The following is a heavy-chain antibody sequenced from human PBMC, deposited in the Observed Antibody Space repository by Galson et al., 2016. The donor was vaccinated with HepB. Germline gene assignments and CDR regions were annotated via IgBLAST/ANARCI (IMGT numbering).Heavy chain of an antibody. D-gene: IGHD6-19*01. V-gene: IGHV1-69*06. CDR3: ARVLGSGWHETHLVFDQ. J-gene: IGHJ4*02. CDR1: GGTFSSYT. Sequence: SVKVSCKASGGTFSSYTISWVRQAPGQGLEWMGGIIPIFGTANYAQKFQGRVTITADKSTSTAYMELSSLRSEDTAVYYCARVLGSGWHETHLVFDQWGQGTLVTVSS. CDR2: IIPIFGTA.